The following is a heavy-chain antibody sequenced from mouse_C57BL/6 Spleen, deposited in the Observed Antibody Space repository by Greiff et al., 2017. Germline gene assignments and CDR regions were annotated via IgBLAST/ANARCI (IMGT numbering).Heavy chain of an antibody. CDR1: GYKFTDYN. Sequence: VQLQQSGPELVKPGASVKMSCTASGYKFTDYNMHWVKQSHGKSLEWIGYINPNNGGTSYNQKFKGKATLTVNKSCSTAYMALRSLTSEASAVYCCARPPYYRSYDWYFDVWGTGTTVTVSS. CDR3: ARPPYYRSYDWYFDV. V-gene: IGHV1-22*01. D-gene: IGHD2-5*01. J-gene: IGHJ1*03. CDR2: INPNNGGT.